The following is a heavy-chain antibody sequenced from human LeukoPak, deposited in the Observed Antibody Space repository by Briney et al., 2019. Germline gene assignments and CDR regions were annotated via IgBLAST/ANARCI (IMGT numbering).Heavy chain of an antibody. D-gene: IGHD3-10*01. CDR1: GGSISSYY. Sequence: SETLSLTCTVSGGSISSYYWSWIRQPPGKGPEWIGYIYYSGSTNYNPSLKSRVTISVDTSKNQFSLKLSSVTAADTAVYYCARDKWGVRGRFFDIWGQGTMVTVSS. CDR2: IYYSGST. CDR3: ARDKWGVRGRFFDI. J-gene: IGHJ3*02. V-gene: IGHV4-59*01.